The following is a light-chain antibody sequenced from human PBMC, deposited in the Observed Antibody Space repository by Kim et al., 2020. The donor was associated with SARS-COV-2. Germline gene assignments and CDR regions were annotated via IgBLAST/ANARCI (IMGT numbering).Light chain of an antibody. V-gene: IGLV3-19*01. CDR3: NSRDSRGNHLV. CDR2: GKN. Sequence: SSELTQDPAVSVALGQTVRITCQGDSLRRYYASWYQQKPGQAPVLVIYGKNNRPSGIPDRFSGSSSANTASLTITGAQPEDEADYYCNSRDSRGNHLVFG. CDR1: SLRRYY. J-gene: IGLJ1*01.